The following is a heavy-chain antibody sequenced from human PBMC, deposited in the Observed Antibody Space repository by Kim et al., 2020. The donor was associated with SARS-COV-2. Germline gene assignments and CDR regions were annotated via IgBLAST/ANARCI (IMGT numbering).Heavy chain of an antibody. CDR2: IYSGGSST. Sequence: GGSLRLSCAASGFTFSSYAMSWVRQAPGKGLEWVSVIYSGGSSTYYADSVKGRFTISRDNSKNTLYLQMNSLRAEDTAVYYCAKGLSSGWYGVLENGMDVSGRGTMVTVSS. V-gene: IGHV3-23*03. J-gene: IGHJ6*02. CDR1: GFTFSSYA. D-gene: IGHD6-19*01. CDR3: AKGLSSGWYGVLENGMDV.